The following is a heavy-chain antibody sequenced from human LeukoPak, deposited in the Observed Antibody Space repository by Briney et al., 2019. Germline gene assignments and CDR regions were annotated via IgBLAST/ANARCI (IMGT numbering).Heavy chain of an antibody. V-gene: IGHV1-18*01. CDR1: GYTFTDYN. J-gene: IGHJ3*02. CDR2: ISSDNGGP. CDR3: ARDWYCSGRPCRDVFDI. D-gene: IGHD2-15*01. Sequence: ASVKVSCKASGYTFTDYNIHWVRQAPGQGLEWMGWISSDNGGPDYAQKFQGTVTMTTDTSTSTAYMELRSLRLDDTAVYYCARDWYCSGRPCRDVFDIWGQGTMVTVSS.